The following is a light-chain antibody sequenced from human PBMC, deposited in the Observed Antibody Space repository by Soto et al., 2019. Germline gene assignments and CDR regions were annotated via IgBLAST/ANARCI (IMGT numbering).Light chain of an antibody. Sequence: EIVLTQSPATLSLSPGERATLSCRASQSVGTFLAWYQHKPGQAPRLLIYDASNRATGVPARFSGSGSGTDFTLSISSLEPEDFAVYYCEQRSNWPPALTFGGGTMVEIK. V-gene: IGKV3-11*01. CDR3: EQRSNWPPALT. CDR1: QSVGTF. CDR2: DAS. J-gene: IGKJ4*01.